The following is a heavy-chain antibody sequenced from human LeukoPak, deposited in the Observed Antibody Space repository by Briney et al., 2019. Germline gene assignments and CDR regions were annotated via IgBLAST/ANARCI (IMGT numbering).Heavy chain of an antibody. V-gene: IGHV4-59*01. CDR3: ARVSVTTTDFDY. D-gene: IGHD4-17*01. Sequence: SGTLSLTCTVSGGSISSYSWSWIRQPPGKGLEWVGYIYYSGSTNYNPSLESGVTISVDTSKNQFSLKLSSVTAADTAVYYCARVSVTTTDFDYWGQGTLVTVSS. J-gene: IGHJ4*02. CDR1: GGSISSYS. CDR2: IYYSGST.